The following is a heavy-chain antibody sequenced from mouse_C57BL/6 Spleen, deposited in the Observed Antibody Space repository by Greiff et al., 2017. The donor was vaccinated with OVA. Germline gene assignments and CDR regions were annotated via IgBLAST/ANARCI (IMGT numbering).Heavy chain of an antibody. CDR3: TTAYYSNALAY. Sequence: EVQLQQSGAELVRPGASVKLSCTASGFNITDYYMHWVKQRPEQGLEWIGRIEPEDGDTEYAPKFQGKATMTADTSSNTAYLQLSSLTSEDTAVYFYTTAYYSNALAYWGQGTLVTVSA. CDR1: GFNITDYY. D-gene: IGHD2-5*01. J-gene: IGHJ3*01. CDR2: IEPEDGDT. V-gene: IGHV14-1*01.